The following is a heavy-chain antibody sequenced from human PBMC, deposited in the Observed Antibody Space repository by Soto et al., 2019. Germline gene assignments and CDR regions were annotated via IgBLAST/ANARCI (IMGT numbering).Heavy chain of an antibody. D-gene: IGHD6-13*01. CDR3: AKDKSPTGYSANWYGGDF. J-gene: IGHJ4*02. V-gene: IGHV3-23*01. CDR1: GFTFRNYA. Sequence: EVPLLESVGGLVQPGGSLRLSCAASGFTFRNYAMSWVRQAPGPGLEWVSNISGGGVMTYYADSVKGRFTVSRDNAKNTLFLQMHSLSAEDTAVYSCAKDKSPTGYSANWYGGDFWGQGTLVTVSS. CDR2: ISGGGVMT.